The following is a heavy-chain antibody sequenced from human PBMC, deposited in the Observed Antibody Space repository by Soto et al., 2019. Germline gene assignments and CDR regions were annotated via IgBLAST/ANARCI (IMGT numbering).Heavy chain of an antibody. V-gene: IGHV1-69*01. CDR1: GGTFSSYA. D-gene: IGHD6-13*01. Sequence: QVQLVQSGAEVKKPGSSVKVSCKASGGTFSSYAISWVRQAPGQGLEWMGGIIPIFGTANYAQKFQGRVTITADESTSTAYMELSSPRSEDTAVYYCARDRYSSSWTGYYYYYGMDVWGQGTTVTVSS. J-gene: IGHJ6*02. CDR2: IIPIFGTA. CDR3: ARDRYSSSWTGYYYYYGMDV.